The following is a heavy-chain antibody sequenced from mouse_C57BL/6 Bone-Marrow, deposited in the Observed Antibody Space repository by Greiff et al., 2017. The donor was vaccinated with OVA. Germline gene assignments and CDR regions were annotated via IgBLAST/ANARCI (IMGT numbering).Heavy chain of an antibody. Sequence: VQLQQSGAELVRPGASVKLSCTASGFNIKDYYMHWVKQRPEQGLEWIGRIDPEDGDTEYAPKFQGKATMTAETSSNTAYLQLSSLTSEDTAVYYGTTCDDYDEDYFDYWGQGTTLTVSS. CDR1: GFNIKDYY. D-gene: IGHD2-4*01. V-gene: IGHV14-1*01. CDR3: TTCDDYDEDYFDY. J-gene: IGHJ2*01. CDR2: IDPEDGDT.